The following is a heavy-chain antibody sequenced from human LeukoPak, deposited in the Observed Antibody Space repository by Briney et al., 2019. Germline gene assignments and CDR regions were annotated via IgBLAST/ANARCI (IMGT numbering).Heavy chain of an antibody. J-gene: IGHJ4*02. CDR2: INTGGGT. V-gene: IGHV3-23*01. CDR3: ARDLHEYYFDY. Sequence: GGSLGLSCAASGFTFNNYAMTWVRQAPGKGLEWVSTINTGGGTYYAASVKGRFTLSRENSRNTLYLQMNSLRAEDTAVYYCARDLHEYYFDYWGQGTLVTVSS. CDR1: GFTFNNYA.